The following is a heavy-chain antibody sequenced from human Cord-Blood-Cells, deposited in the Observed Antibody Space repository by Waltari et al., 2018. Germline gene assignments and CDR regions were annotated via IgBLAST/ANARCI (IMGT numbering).Heavy chain of an antibody. CDR1: GFTFSSYA. V-gene: IGHV3-23*01. D-gene: IGHD2-21*02. CDR3: AATYCGGDCYSGYAFDI. J-gene: IGHJ3*02. Sequence: EVQLLESGGGLVQPGGSLRLSCVASGFTFSSYAMSWVRQAPGKGLEWVSAISGSGGSTYYADSVKGRFTISRDNSKNTLYLQMNSLRAEDTAVYYCAATYCGGDCYSGYAFDIWGQGTMVTVSS. CDR2: ISGSGGST.